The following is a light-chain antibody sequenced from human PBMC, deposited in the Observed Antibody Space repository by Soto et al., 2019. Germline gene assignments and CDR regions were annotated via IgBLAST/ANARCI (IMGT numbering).Light chain of an antibody. J-gene: IGKJ4*01. V-gene: IGKV1-39*01. CDR3: QETYNVGAVS. Sequence: DIQMTQSPSSLSASVGDRVTITCRASQNIDNYLNWYQHKAGKAPKLPIYATSTLQSGVPSRFSGSGSGTDFTLTISNLQTEDFAIYFCQETYNVGAVSFGGGTKVDIK. CDR2: ATS. CDR1: QNIDNY.